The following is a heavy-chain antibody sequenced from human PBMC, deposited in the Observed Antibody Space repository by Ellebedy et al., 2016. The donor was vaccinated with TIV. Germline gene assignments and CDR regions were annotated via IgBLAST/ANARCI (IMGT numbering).Heavy chain of an antibody. D-gene: IGHD1-14*01. CDR3: ARLARLPERRRAFDI. Sequence: GESLKISXKGSGYSFTSYWIGWVRQMPGKGLEWMGIIYPGDSDTRYSPSFQGQVTISADKSISTAYLQWSSLKASDTAMYYCARLARLPERRRAFDIWGQGTMVTVSS. V-gene: IGHV5-51*01. J-gene: IGHJ3*02. CDR1: GYSFTSYW. CDR2: IYPGDSDT.